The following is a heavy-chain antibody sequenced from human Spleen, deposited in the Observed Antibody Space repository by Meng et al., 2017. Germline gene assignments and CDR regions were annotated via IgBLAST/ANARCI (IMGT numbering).Heavy chain of an antibody. Sequence: ASVKVSCKASGYTFTSYGISWVRQAPGQGLEWMGWISAYNGNTNYAQKLQGRVTMTTDTSTSTAYMELRSLRSDDTAVYYCARGKDGVRVYYYGMDVWGQGTTVTVSS. D-gene: IGHD3-10*01. CDR1: GYTFTSYG. CDR3: ARGKDGVRVYYYGMDV. V-gene: IGHV1-18*01. CDR2: ISAYNGNT. J-gene: IGHJ6*02.